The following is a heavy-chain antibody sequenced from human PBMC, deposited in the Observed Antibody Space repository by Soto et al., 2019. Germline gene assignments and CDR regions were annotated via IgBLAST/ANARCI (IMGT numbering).Heavy chain of an antibody. V-gene: IGHV1-2*04. CDR2: INPNSGGT. J-gene: IGHJ6*02. CDR1: GYTFTGYY. CDR3: ARGEYSGSYHSIDDYYYGMDV. Sequence: ASVKVSCKASGYTFTGYYMHWVRQAPGQGLEWMGWINPNSGGTNYAQKFQGWVTMTRDTSISTAYMELSRLISDDTAVYYCARGEYSGSYHSIDDYYYGMDVWGQGTTVTVSS. D-gene: IGHD1-26*01.